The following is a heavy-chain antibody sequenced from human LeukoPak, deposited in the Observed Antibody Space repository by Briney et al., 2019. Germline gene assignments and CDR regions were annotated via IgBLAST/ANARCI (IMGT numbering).Heavy chain of an antibody. J-gene: IGHJ6*02. Sequence: SQTLSLTCAISGDSVYSNSAAWNWIKQSPSRGLEWLGRTYYRSKWYKDYAVSVKSRITINPDKSKNQFSLQLNSVTPEDTAVYYCARYYYGSGSQYYYYGMDVWGQGTTVTVSS. CDR2: TYYRSKWYK. V-gene: IGHV6-1*01. CDR1: GDSVYSNSAA. D-gene: IGHD3-10*01. CDR3: ARYYYGSGSQYYYYGMDV.